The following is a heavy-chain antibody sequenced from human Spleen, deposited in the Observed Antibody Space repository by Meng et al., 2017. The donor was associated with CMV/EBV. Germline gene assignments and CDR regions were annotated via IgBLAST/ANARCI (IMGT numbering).Heavy chain of an antibody. Sequence: GESLKISCAASGFTFSTYGMHWVRQAPGKGLEWVANIRFDGTNKYHADSVKGRFTISRDNSKNTLYLQMNSLRAEDTALYYCAGGIAARLTYWGQGTLVTVSS. CDR1: GFTFSTYG. CDR2: IRFDGTNK. J-gene: IGHJ4*02. D-gene: IGHD6-6*01. CDR3: AGGIAARLTY. V-gene: IGHV3-30*02.